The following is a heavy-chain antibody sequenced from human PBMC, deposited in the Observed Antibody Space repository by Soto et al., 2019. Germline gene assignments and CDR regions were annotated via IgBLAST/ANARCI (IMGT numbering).Heavy chain of an antibody. Sequence: QVQLVESGGGVVQPGRSLRLSCAASGFTFSSYAMHWVRQAPGKGLEWVAVISYDGSNKYYADSVKGRFTISRDNSKNTLYLQMNSLRAEDTAVYYCARDSSGWYVFLRYYSGMDVWGQGTTVTVSS. J-gene: IGHJ6*02. CDR3: ARDSSGWYVFLRYYSGMDV. D-gene: IGHD6-19*01. CDR2: ISYDGSNK. CDR1: GFTFSSYA. V-gene: IGHV3-30-3*01.